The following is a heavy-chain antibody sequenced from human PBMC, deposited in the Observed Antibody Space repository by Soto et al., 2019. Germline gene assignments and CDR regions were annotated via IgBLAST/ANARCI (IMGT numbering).Heavy chain of an antibody. J-gene: IGHJ6*02. CDR3: ARMFGFSYGPANRGMDV. D-gene: IGHD5-18*01. V-gene: IGHV3-30*04. CDR1: GFTLSSYS. CDR2: ISSDGTEK. Sequence: QVQLVEPGGGVAQPGRSLRLFCAASGFTLSSYSLHWVRQSRGKGLEWVAAISSDGTEKHYADSVKGRFTISRDNSKNTLSLQLNSLRTEDTAVYYCARMFGFSYGPANRGMDVWGQGTTVTVSS.